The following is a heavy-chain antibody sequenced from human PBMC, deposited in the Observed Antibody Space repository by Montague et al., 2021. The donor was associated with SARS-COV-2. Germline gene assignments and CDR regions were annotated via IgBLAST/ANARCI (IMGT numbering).Heavy chain of an antibody. CDR1: GFSLITDGVG. D-gene: IGHD3-3*01. J-gene: IGHJ3*01. Sequence: PALVKPTQTLTLTCVFSGFSLITDGVGVAWIRRPPGKALEWLALIYWDGDQRYSPSLKTRVTITKDTSRNRVVLTMTNLDPVDTATYYCARRYDFYRAEAFDVWGQGTMVTVSS. CDR2: IYWDGDQ. CDR3: ARRYDFYRAEAFDV. V-gene: IGHV2-5*02.